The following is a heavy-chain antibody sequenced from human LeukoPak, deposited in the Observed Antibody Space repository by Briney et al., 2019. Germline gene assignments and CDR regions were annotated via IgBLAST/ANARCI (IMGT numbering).Heavy chain of an antibody. J-gene: IGHJ5*02. Sequence: PGGSLRLSCAASGFIFRNYAMTWVRQAPGMGLDWVAGISGSGATTNYADSVKGRFTISRDNSQNTLYLEMNGLRAEDTAVYYCAKDAAGVRGPNWFDPWGQGTLVTVSS. D-gene: IGHD3-10*01. V-gene: IGHV3-23*01. CDR2: ISGSGATT. CDR1: GFIFRNYA. CDR3: AKDAAGVRGPNWFDP.